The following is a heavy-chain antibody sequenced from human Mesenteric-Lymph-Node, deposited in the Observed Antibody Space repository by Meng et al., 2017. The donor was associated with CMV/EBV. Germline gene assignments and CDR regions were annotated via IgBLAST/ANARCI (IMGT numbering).Heavy chain of an antibody. D-gene: IGHD6-19*01. CDR3: ARGEQWLVRGYFDY. J-gene: IGHJ4*02. V-gene: IGHV3-20*04. CDR2: INWNGGST. Sequence: LSLTCAASGFTFDDYGMSWVRQAPGKGLEWVSGINWNGGSTGYADSVKGRFTISRDNAKNSLYLQMNSLRAEDTALYYCARGEQWLVRGYFDYWGQGTLVTVSS. CDR1: GFTFDDYG.